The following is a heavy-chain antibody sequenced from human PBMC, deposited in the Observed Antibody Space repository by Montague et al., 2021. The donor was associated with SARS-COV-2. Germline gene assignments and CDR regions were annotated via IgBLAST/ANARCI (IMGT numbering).Heavy chain of an antibody. CDR3: ARVGRGSSWYEVAFDI. J-gene: IGHJ3*02. CDR2: IYNSGST. D-gene: IGHD6-13*01. V-gene: IGHV4-59*01. Sequence: SETLSLTCTVSGGSISRYSCTWIRQPPGKGLEWIGYIYNSGSTNXNPSLTRRVTISVDTSKNQFSLKLSSVAAADTAVDYCARVGRGSSWYEVAFDIWGQGTMVTVSS. CDR1: GGSISRYS.